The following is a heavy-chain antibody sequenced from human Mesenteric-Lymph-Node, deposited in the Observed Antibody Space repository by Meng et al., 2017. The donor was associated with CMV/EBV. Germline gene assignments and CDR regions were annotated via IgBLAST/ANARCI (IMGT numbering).Heavy chain of an antibody. V-gene: IGHV3-7*01. CDR3: ARDGTYDDLWVAWDN. CDR1: GFTFSSYW. D-gene: IGHD3-3*01. J-gene: IGHJ3*02. Sequence: GESLKISCAASGFTFSSYWMSWVRQAPGKGLEWVANIKQDGSEKYYVDSVKGRFTISRDNAKNSLYLQMNSLRAEDTAVYYCARDGTYDDLWVAWDNWGQGTMVTVSS. CDR2: IKQDGSEK.